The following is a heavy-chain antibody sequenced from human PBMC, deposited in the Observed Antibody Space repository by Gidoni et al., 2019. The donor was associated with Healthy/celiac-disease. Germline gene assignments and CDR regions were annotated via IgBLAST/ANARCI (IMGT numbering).Heavy chain of an antibody. Sequence: QLPLQESGPGLVKPSETLSLTCTVSGGSLSSSSYYWGWIRQPPGKGLEWIGSIYYSGSTYYNPSLKSRVTISVDTSKNQFSLKLSSVTAADTAVYYCARLESKYVTAMVSRGFDYWGQGTLVTVSS. CDR3: ARLESKYVTAMVSRGFDY. V-gene: IGHV4-39*07. J-gene: IGHJ4*02. CDR2: IYYSGST. D-gene: IGHD5-18*01. CDR1: GGSLSSSSYY.